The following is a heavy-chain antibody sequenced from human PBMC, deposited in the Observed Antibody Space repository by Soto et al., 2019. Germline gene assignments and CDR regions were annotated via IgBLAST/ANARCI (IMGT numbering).Heavy chain of an antibody. CDR1: GFTFSSYS. Sequence: PGGSLRLSCAASGFTFSSYSMNWVRQAPGKGLEWVSSISSSSSYIYYADSVKGRFTISRDNAKNSRYLQMNSLRAEDTAVYYCARGLRNYYDRSGLHYWGQGTLVTVSS. D-gene: IGHD3-22*01. CDR2: ISSSSSYI. J-gene: IGHJ4*02. CDR3: ARGLRNYYDRSGLHY. V-gene: IGHV3-21*01.